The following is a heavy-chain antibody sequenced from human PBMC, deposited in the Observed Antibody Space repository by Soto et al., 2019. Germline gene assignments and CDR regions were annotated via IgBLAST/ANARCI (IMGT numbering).Heavy chain of an antibody. J-gene: IGHJ6*02. V-gene: IGHV1-46*01. CDR3: ARDRPTADADYGMEV. D-gene: IGHD1-1*01. CDR1: GYTFITYY. CDR2: INPSGGSR. Sequence: VQLVQSGAEVKKSGASVKVSCKASGYTFITYYIHWVRQAPGQGVEWMGIINPSGGSRSHAQKFQGRLTMTRDTSTSTVYMELSSLRSEDTAVYYCARDRPTADADYGMEVWGQGTMVTVSS.